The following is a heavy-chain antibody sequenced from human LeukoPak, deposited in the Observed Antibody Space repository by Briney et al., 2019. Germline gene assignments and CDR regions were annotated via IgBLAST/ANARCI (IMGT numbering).Heavy chain of an antibody. V-gene: IGHV1-18*01. D-gene: IGHD3-9*01. J-gene: IGHJ5*02. CDR2: ISAYNGNT. CDR3: AREISYYDILTGYYLGWFDP. CDR1: GYTFTSYG. Sequence: ASVKVSCKASGYTFTSYGISWVRQAPGQGLEWMGWISAYNGNTNHAQKLQGRVTMTTDTSTSTAYMELRSLRSDDTAVYYCAREISYYDILTGYYLGWFDPWGQGTLVTVSS.